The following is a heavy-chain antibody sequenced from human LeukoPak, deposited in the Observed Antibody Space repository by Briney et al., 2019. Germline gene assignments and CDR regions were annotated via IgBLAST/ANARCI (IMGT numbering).Heavy chain of an antibody. CDR2: IKQDGREK. J-gene: IGHJ4*02. Sequence: GGSLRLSCAASGFTFSSYWMTWVRQAPGKGLEWVANIKQDGREKYYVDSVKGRFTISRDNAKNSLYLQMNSLRAEDTAVYYCKGGSSYYFDYWGQGTLVTVSS. CDR1: GFTFSSYW. CDR3: KGGSSYYFDY. D-gene: IGHD1-26*01. V-gene: IGHV3-7*03.